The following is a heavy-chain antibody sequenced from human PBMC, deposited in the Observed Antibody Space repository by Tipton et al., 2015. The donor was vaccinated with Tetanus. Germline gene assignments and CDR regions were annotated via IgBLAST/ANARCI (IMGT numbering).Heavy chain of an antibody. J-gene: IGHJ4*02. Sequence: TLSLTCSVSGASISSYYWSWIRQTPGKRLEWIGYITYSARTKYNPSLSSRVTLSLAASKNEFSLRLSSVTAADTAVYHCARVKVSVYGTQVDYFLDSWGQGTLVTVSS. CDR2: ITYSART. V-gene: IGHV4-59*01. CDR3: ARVKVSVYGTQVDYFLDS. CDR1: GASISSYY. D-gene: IGHD2/OR15-2a*01.